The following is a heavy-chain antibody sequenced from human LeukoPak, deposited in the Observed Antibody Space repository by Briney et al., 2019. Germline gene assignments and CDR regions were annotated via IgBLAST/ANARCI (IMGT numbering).Heavy chain of an antibody. J-gene: IGHJ6*03. CDR2: ISRGGGGST. CDR1: GFTFSTYD. V-gene: IGHV3-23*01. Sequence: GGSLRLSCAASGFTFSTYDMSWVRQAPGKGLECVASISRGGGGSTYYADSVKGRFTISRDNSKNSLYLQMNSLRAEDTAVYYCARFLATWDYYYMDVWGNGTTVTVSS. D-gene: IGHD3-3*01. CDR3: ARFLATWDYYYMDV.